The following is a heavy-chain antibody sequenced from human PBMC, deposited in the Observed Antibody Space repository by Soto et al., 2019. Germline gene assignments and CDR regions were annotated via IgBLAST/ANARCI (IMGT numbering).Heavy chain of an antibody. D-gene: IGHD2-15*01. J-gene: IGHJ4*02. Sequence: QITLKESGPTLVKPTQTLTLTCTFSGFSLSTSGVGVGWIRQPPGKALEWLALIYWDDDKRYSPSLKSSLTITKDTSKNQVVLTMTNMDPVDTATYYWAHRPSYCSGGSCYSGFDYWGQGTLVTVSS. CDR3: AHRPSYCSGGSCYSGFDY. CDR2: IYWDDDK. CDR1: GFSLSTSGVG. V-gene: IGHV2-5*02.